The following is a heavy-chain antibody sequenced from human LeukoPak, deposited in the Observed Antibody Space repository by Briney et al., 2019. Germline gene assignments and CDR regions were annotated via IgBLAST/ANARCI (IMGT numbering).Heavy chain of an antibody. CDR1: GYTFTSYD. J-gene: IGHJ3*02. CDR3: ARTRETYYYDSSGYDAFDI. CDR2: MNPNSGNT. V-gene: IGHV1-8*01. Sequence: ASVKVSCKASGYTFTSYDINWVRQATGQGLEWMGWMNPNSGNTGYAQKFQGRVTMTRNTSISTAYMELNSLRAEDTAVYYCARTRETYYYDSSGYDAFDIWGQGTMVTVSS. D-gene: IGHD3-22*01.